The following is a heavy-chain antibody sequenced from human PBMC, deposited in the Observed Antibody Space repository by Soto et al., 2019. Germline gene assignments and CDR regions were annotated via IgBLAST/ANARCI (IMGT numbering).Heavy chain of an antibody. CDR2: IYYSGST. V-gene: IGHV4-31*03. D-gene: IGHD2-8*01. CDR3: ARGGIVLMVYAIPCGFDY. J-gene: IGHJ4*02. Sequence: NLSLTCTVSGGSISSGGYYWSWIRQHPGKGLEWIGYIYYSGSTYYNPSLKSRVTISVDTSKNQFSLKLSSVTAADTAVYYCARGGIVLMVYAIPCGFDYWGQGTLVTVSS. CDR1: GGSISSGGYY.